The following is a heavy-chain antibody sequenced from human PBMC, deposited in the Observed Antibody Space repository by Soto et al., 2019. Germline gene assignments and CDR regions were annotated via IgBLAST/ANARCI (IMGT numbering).Heavy chain of an antibody. Sequence: ASVKVSCKASGYTFTSYGISWVRQAPGQGLEWMGWISAYNGNTNYAQKLQGRVTMTTDTSTSTAYMELRSLRSDDTAVYYCARTAVAGTFGYYYYGMDVWGQGTTVTVS. CDR3: ARTAVAGTFGYYYYGMDV. V-gene: IGHV1-18*01. J-gene: IGHJ6*02. D-gene: IGHD6-19*01. CDR2: ISAYNGNT. CDR1: GYTFTSYG.